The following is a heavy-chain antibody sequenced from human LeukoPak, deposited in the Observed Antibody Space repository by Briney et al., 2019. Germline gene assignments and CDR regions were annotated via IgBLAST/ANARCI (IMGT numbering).Heavy chain of an antibody. Sequence: ASVKVSCKASGYTFINYFIHWVRQAPGQGLEWMGVINPRSGSTTYAQNFQGTVTMTRDTSTSTVYVELSSLRSEDTAVYYCARAPDYWGQGTLVTVSS. CDR1: GYTFINYF. CDR3: ARAPDY. V-gene: IGHV1-46*01. CDR2: INPRSGST. J-gene: IGHJ4*02.